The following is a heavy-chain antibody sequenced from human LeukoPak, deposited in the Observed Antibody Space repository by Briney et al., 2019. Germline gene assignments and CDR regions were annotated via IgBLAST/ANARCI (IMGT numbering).Heavy chain of an antibody. V-gene: IGHV3-30*03. CDR2: ISYDGSNK. D-gene: IGHD1-26*01. J-gene: IGHJ4*02. CDR1: GFTFSSYG. Sequence: GRSLRLSCAASGFTFSSYGMHWVRQAPGKGLEWVAVISYDGSNKYYADSEKGRFTISRDNSKNTLYLQMNSLRAEDTAVYYCVRPELGYYFDYWGQGTLVTVSS. CDR3: VRPELGYYFDY.